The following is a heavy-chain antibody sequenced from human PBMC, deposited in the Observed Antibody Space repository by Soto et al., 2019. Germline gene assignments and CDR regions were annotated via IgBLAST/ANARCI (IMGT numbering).Heavy chain of an antibody. V-gene: IGHV4-31*03. CDR2: MFYNGST. CDR1: GGSINSGVYY. D-gene: IGHD4-17*01. CDR3: ARAPSYGGKAYSMDA. Sequence: QVQLQESGPGLVKPSQTLSLTCTVSGGSINSGVYYWNWIRQYPGKGLEWIGYMFYNGSTYYSPALKSRLSISVDTYKKLFSLRLSSVTAADTAVYYCARAPSYGGKAYSMDAWGQGTTVIVSS. J-gene: IGHJ6*02.